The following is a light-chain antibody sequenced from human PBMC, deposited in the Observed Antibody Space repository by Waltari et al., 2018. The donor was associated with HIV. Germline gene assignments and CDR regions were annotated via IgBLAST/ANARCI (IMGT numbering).Light chain of an antibody. V-gene: IGKV1-9*01. CDR1: QGISSY. J-gene: IGKJ5*01. Sequence: DIQLTQSQSFLSASVGDRVNITCRASQGISSYLAWYQQKSGTAPKLLIYAASTFQSGVPSRFSGSGSGTEFTLTISSLQPEDFATYYCQQHNRYAITFGQGTRLEIK. CDR3: QQHNRYAIT. CDR2: AAS.